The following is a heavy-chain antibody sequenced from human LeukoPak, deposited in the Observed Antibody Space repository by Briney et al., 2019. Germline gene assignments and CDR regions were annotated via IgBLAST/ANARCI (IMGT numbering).Heavy chain of an antibody. Sequence: PGRSLRLSCAASGFTFSRYAMHWVRQAPGKGLEWVAVVSYDGSNKYYADSVKGRFTISRDNSKNTLYLQMNSLRAEDTALYYCATTQSSLYYDYYYMDVWGKGTTVTVSS. CDR1: GFTFSRYA. D-gene: IGHD2/OR15-2a*01. CDR2: VSYDGSNK. CDR3: ATTQSSLYYDYYYMDV. V-gene: IGHV3-30-3*01. J-gene: IGHJ6*03.